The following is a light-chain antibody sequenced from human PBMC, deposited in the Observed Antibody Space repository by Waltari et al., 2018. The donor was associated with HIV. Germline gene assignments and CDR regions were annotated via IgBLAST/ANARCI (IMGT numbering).Light chain of an antibody. V-gene: IGKV1-NL1*01. CDR2: AAS. CDR1: QAITNS. J-gene: IGKJ1*01. Sequence: DIQMTQSPSSLSASVGDRVTITCRSSQAITNSLAWYQQKPGKAPQLLLYAASRLESGVTSRFSGSGSGTLYTLTISSLQSKDSATYYCQQYSSPPWTFGQGTKVEI. CDR3: QQYSSPPWT.